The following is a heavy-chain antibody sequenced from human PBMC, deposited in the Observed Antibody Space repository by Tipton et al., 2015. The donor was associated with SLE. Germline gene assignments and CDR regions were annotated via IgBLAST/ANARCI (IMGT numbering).Heavy chain of an antibody. CDR1: GGSVSSSSKY. CDR2: IYYTGTTT. D-gene: IGHD3-22*01. J-gene: IGHJ4*02. CDR3: ARVPRTFYYDYSGHFDY. V-gene: IGHV4-39*07. Sequence: LRLSCTVSGGSVSSSSKYWAWIRQPPGKGLEWIGSIYYTGTTTYYNSFLKSRVTMSVDTSKNQFSLRLTSVIAADTAVYYCARVPRTFYYDYSGHFDYWGPGTLVTVSS.